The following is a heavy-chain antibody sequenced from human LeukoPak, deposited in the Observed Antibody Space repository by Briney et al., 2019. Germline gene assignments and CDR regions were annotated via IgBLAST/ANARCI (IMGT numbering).Heavy chain of an antibody. Sequence: PSETLSLTCTVSGGSISNYYWTWIRQPPGKGLEWIGYIYYGGSTGYNPSLKSRVTISIEMSRNQFSLKLNSVTAADTAVYYCARGTGGSCYDYWGQGTLVTVSS. J-gene: IGHJ4*02. D-gene: IGHD2-15*01. V-gene: IGHV4-59*08. CDR3: ARGTGGSCYDY. CDR1: GGSISNYY. CDR2: IYYGGST.